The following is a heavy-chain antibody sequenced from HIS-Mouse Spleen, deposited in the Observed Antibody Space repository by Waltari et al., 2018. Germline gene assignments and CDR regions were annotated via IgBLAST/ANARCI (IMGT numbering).Heavy chain of an antibody. D-gene: IGHD5-18*01. CDR2: ISYDGSNK. CDR1: GLTFSSYA. J-gene: IGHJ4*02. V-gene: IGHV3-30-3*01. CDR3: ARGFVDTAMVDY. Sequence: QVQLVESGGGVVKPGGSRGLSCAALGLTFSSYAMHWVRQAPGKGLEWVAVISYDGSNKYYADSVKGRFTISRDNSKNTLYLQMNSLRAEDTAVYYCARGFVDTAMVDYWGQGTLVTVSS.